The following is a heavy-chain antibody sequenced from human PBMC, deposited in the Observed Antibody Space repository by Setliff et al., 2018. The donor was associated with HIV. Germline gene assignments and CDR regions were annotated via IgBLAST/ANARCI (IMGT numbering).Heavy chain of an antibody. V-gene: IGHV3-21*05. Sequence: GGSLRLSCAASGFTFSRYAMSWVRQAPGKGLEWVSYISGGSTSHMNYADSVKGRFTISRDNAKNSLYLQMNSLRAEDTAVYYCARYKWNNWIFGWFDPWGQGTQVTVSS. CDR3: ARYKWNNWIFGWFDP. D-gene: IGHD1-20*01. CDR2: ISGGSTSHM. CDR1: GFTFSRYA. J-gene: IGHJ5*02.